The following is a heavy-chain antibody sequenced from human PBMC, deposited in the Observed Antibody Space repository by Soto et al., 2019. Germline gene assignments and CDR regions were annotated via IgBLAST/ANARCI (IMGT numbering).Heavy chain of an antibody. CDR2: IFPSDSDT. CDR3: ARHGYSGFDWPFDY. J-gene: IGHJ4*02. D-gene: IGHD5-12*01. V-gene: IGHV5-51*01. Sequence: VESLNISCNGSGYTLTNSWLGWVRQMPWKGLEWMGIIFPSDSDTRYSPSFQGQFNMSADKSISTAYLQWSSLKASETAMYYCARHGYSGFDWPFDYWGQGALVTVSS. CDR1: GYTLTNSW.